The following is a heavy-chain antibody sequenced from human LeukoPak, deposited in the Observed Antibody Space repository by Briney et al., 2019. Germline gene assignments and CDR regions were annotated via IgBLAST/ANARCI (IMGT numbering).Heavy chain of an antibody. CDR2: INPNSGGT. J-gene: IGHJ5*02. D-gene: IGHD2-2*02. V-gene: IGHV1-2*02. CDR1: GYTFTGYY. Sequence: ASVKVSCKASGYTFTGYYMHWVRQAPGQGLEWMGWINPNSGGTNYAQKFQGRVTMTRDTSISTAYMELSRLRSDDTAVYYCARGPGYCSSTSCYTSWFDPWGQGTLVTVSS. CDR3: ARGPGYCSSTSCYTSWFDP.